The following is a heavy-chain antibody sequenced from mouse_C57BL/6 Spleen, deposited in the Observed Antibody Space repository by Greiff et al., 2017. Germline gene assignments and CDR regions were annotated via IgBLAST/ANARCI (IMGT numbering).Heavy chain of an antibody. CDR1: GYTFTDYN. J-gene: IGHJ1*03. V-gene: IGHV1-22*01. D-gene: IGHD1-1*01. CDR3: AKFITTVSHWYFDV. CDR2: INPNNGGT. Sequence: VQLQQSGPELVKPGASVKMSCKASGYTFTDYNMHWVKQSHGKSLEWIGYINPNNGGTSYNQKFKGKATLTVNKSSSTAYMELRSLTSEDSAVYYCAKFITTVSHWYFDVWGTGTTVTVSS.